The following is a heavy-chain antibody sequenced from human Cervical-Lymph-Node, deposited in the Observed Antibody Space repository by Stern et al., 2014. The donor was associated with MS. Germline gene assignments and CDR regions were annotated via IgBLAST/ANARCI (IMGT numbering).Heavy chain of an antibody. J-gene: IGHJ5*02. CDR3: ASANCSSTSCPNWFDP. CDR2: IYYSGST. CDR1: GGSISSGDYY. Sequence: QLQLQESGPGLVKPSQTLSLTCTVSGGSISSGDYYWSWIRQPPGKGLEWIGYIYYSGSTYYNPSLKSRVTISVDTSKNQFSLKLSSVTAADTAVYYCASANCSSTSCPNWFDPWGQGTLVTVSS. D-gene: IGHD2-2*01. V-gene: IGHV4-30-4*01.